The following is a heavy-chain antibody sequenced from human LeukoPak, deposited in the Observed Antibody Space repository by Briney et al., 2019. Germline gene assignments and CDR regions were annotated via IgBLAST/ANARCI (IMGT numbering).Heavy chain of an antibody. Sequence: ASVKVSCKASGYTFTSYALSWVRQAPGQGLEWMGWIRVYNGNTNYPQKFHGRVTMTTDTSTTTAYMELRSLRSDDTAVYYCARYAQENNGWYSFDYWGQGTLVTVSS. CDR3: ARYAQENNGWYSFDY. CDR1: GYTFTSYA. D-gene: IGHD6-19*01. CDR2: IRVYNGNT. J-gene: IGHJ4*02. V-gene: IGHV1-18*01.